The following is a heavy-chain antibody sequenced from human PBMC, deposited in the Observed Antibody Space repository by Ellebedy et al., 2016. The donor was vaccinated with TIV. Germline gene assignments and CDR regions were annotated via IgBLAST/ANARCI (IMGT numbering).Heavy chain of an antibody. J-gene: IGHJ4*02. D-gene: IGHD3-9*01. Sequence: GGSLRLSXAASGFTFSDYYMSWIRQAPGKGLEWASYISSSGSTIYYADSVKGRFTISRDNAKNSLYLQMNSLRAEDTAVYYCARVDDILTSFDYWGQGTLVTVSS. CDR1: GFTFSDYY. CDR3: ARVDDILTSFDY. CDR2: ISSSGSTI. V-gene: IGHV3-11*01.